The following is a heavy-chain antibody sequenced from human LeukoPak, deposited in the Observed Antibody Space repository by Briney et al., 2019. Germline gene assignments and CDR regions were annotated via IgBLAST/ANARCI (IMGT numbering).Heavy chain of an antibody. V-gene: IGHV3-23*01. Sequence: GGSLRLSCAASGFTFSSYWMTWIRQAPGKGLEWVSAISGSGGSTYYADSVKGRFTISRDNSKNTLYLQMNSLRAEDTAVYYCAKFTAPFGPSPFDYWGQGTLVTVSS. J-gene: IGHJ4*02. CDR2: ISGSGGST. CDR1: GFTFSSYW. CDR3: AKFTAPFGPSPFDY. D-gene: IGHD2-21*02.